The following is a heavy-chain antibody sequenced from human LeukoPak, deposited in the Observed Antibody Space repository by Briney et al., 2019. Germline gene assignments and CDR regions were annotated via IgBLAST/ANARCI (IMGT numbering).Heavy chain of an antibody. Sequence: GGSLRLSCAASGFTFSSYAMSWVRQARGKGLEWVSAVSGSACTTYYADSVKGRFTISRDNSKNTLYLQMNSLRAEDTALYYCARTPLVRYFDSWGQGTLVTVSS. V-gene: IGHV3-23*01. J-gene: IGHJ4*02. CDR1: GFTFSSYA. D-gene: IGHD2-2*01. CDR2: VSGSACTT. CDR3: ARTPLVRYFDS.